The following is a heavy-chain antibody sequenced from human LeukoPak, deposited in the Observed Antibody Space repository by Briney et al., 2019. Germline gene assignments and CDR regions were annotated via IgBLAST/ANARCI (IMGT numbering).Heavy chain of an antibody. J-gene: IGHJ4*02. D-gene: IGHD2-15*01. Sequence: GASVTVSFTSSVYTFTNYGITWVRQAPGQGLEWMGWVSGDSSNTNLAQMFQARVTMTTDTSTNTAYMELRSLKSDDTAVYYCGRDLLGCSGGACYSSDFWGQGTQVTVSS. CDR2: VSGDSSNT. CDR1: VYTFTNYG. V-gene: IGHV1-18*01. CDR3: GRDLLGCSGGACYSSDF.